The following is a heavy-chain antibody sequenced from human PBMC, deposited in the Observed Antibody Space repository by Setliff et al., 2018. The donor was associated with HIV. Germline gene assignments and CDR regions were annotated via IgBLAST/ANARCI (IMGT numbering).Heavy chain of an antibody. CDR2: INWNGGST. CDR1: GFTFDDFG. Sequence: LRLSCAASGFTFDDFGMSWVRQGPGKGLEWVSSINWNGGSTGYADSVKGRFTISRDNAKNSLYLQMNSLRAEDTALYYCARDIPFGDLLMLQAYMDVWGKGTTVTVSS. D-gene: IGHD3-10*01. V-gene: IGHV3-20*04. J-gene: IGHJ6*04. CDR3: ARDIPFGDLLMLQAYMDV.